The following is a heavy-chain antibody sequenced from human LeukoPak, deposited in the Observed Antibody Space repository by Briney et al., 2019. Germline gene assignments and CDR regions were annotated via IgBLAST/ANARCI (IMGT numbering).Heavy chain of an antibody. D-gene: IGHD4-17*01. Sequence: PSQTLSLTCAVSGGSISSGGYSWSWIRQPPGKGLEWIGYIYHSGSTYYNPSLKSRVTISVDRSKNQFSLKLSSVTAADTAVYYCARDGNYGDFDYWGQGTLVTVSS. CDR1: GGSISSGGYS. V-gene: IGHV4-30-2*01. CDR3: ARDGNYGDFDY. J-gene: IGHJ4*02. CDR2: IYHSGST.